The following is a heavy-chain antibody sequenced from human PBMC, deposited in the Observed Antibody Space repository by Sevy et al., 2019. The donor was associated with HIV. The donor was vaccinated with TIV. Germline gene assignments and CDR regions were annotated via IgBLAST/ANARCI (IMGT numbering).Heavy chain of an antibody. CDR1: GFTFSSYG. J-gene: IGHJ3*02. D-gene: IGHD6-6*01. CDR2: IRSSSSIT. CDR3: ARLTGAARPYYSFDI. V-gene: IGHV3-48*02. Sequence: GGSLSLSCAASGFTFSSYGMNWVRQAPGKGLEWVSYIRSSSSITYYADSVKGRFTISRDNDNKLLYLQMNSLRDEDTAVYYCARLTGAARPYYSFDIWGQGTMVTVSS.